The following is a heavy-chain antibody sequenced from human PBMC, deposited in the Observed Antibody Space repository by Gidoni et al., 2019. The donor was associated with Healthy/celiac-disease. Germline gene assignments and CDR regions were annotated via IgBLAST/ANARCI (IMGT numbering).Heavy chain of an antibody. CDR1: GFSLNTSGMC. V-gene: IGHV2-70*15. CDR2: IDWDDDK. D-gene: IGHD6-19*01. CDR3: GRVGSNGWLDF. J-gene: IGHJ4*02. Sequence: QVTLRESGPALVKPTQTLTLTCTFSGFSLNTSGMCVSWIRQPPGKALAWLARIDWDDDKYYSTSLKTRLTISKDTSKTQVVLTMTNMDPVDTATYYCGRVGSNGWLDFWGQGTLVTVSS.